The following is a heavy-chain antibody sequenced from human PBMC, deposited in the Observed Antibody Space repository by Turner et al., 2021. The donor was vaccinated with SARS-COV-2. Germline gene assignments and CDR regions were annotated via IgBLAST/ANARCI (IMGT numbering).Heavy chain of an antibody. CDR3: ARANEDLTRALDV. D-gene: IGHD3-16*01. V-gene: IGHV4-4*07. Sequence: QVQLQESGPGLVKPSETLSLTCTVPGGSISRYFWSWIRQPAGRGLEWIGRIHSSGIINYNPSLKSRVTMSIDTSKNQVSLRLSSVTAADTAVYFCARANEDLTRALDVWGKGTMVTVSA. J-gene: IGHJ3*01. CDR2: IHSSGII. CDR1: GGSISRYF.